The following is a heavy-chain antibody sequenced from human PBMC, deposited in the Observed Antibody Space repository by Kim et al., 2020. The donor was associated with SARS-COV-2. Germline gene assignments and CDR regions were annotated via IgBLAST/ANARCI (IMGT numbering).Heavy chain of an antibody. CDR2: IWYDGSNK. D-gene: IGHD1-20*01. CDR1: GFTFSSYG. J-gene: IGHJ4*02. V-gene: IGHV3-33*01. CDR3: ARGVIGTTWVDY. Sequence: GGSLRLSCAASGFTFSSYGMHWVRQAPGKGLEWVAVIWYDGSNKYYADSVKGRFTISRDNSKNTLYLQMNSLRAEDTAVYYCARGVIGTTWVDYWGQGTLVTVSS.